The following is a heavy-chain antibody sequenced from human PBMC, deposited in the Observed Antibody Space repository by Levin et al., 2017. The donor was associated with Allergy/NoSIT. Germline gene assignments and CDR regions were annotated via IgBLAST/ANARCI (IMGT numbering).Heavy chain of an antibody. J-gene: IGHJ4*02. V-gene: IGHV4-30-4*01. D-gene: IGHD2-2*01. CDR3: AGLTSAAAISYFQL. Sequence: SETLSLTCSVSGGSISSGDYYWSWIRQPPGKGLEWIGCIYHSGSTFYTLPLRSRVTISIDTSKNQFSLKLRSVTAADTAVYFCAGLTSAAAISYFQLWGQGSLVTVSS. CDR2: IYHSGST. CDR1: GGSISSGDYY.